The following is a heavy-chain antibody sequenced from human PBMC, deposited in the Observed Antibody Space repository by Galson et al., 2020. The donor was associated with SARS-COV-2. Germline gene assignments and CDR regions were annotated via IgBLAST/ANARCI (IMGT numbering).Heavy chain of an antibody. CDR2: IYPGDSDT. D-gene: IGHD3-10*01. CDR3: ARNAGLFSAWFDL. J-gene: IGHJ5*02. V-gene: IGHV5-51*01. Sequence: KIVESLKISCKGSGYSFTSYWIGWVRKMPGKGLEWMGIIYPGDSDTRYSPSFQGQVTISADKSLSTAYLQWSSLKASDTAMYYCARNAGLFSAWFDLWGQGTLVSVSS. CDR1: GYSFTSYW.